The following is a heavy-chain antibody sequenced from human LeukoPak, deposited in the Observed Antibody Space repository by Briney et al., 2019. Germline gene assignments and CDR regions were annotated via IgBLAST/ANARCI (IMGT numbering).Heavy chain of an antibody. Sequence: SETLSLTCTVSGGSISSGSYYWSWIRQPAGKGLEWIGRIYTSGSTNYNPSLKSRVTISVDTSKNQFSLKLSSVTAADTAVYYCATLSSGYTDAIDYWGQGTLVTVSS. CDR3: ATLSSGYTDAIDY. CDR1: GGSISSGSYY. J-gene: IGHJ4*02. D-gene: IGHD3-22*01. CDR2: IYTSGST. V-gene: IGHV4-61*02.